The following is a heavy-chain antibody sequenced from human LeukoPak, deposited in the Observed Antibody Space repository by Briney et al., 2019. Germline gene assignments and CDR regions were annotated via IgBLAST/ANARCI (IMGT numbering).Heavy chain of an antibody. D-gene: IGHD4-17*01. V-gene: IGHV4-4*07. Sequence: SETLSLTCTVSGNSFGNYYWSWIRQPAGKGLEWIGRIYTSGSTTYNPSLSSRVTMSVETTKNQFSLRLSSVTAAATAVCYCTRDTGTTGEVKFDPWGQGTLVTVSS. J-gene: IGHJ5*02. CDR1: GNSFGNYY. CDR3: TRDTGTTGEVKFDP. CDR2: IYTSGST.